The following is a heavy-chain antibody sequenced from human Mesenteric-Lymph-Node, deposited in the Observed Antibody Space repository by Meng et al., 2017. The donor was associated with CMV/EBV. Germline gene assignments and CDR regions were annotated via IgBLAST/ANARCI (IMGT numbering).Heavy chain of an antibody. CDR3: ARDGALPAAIPYYYYYGMDV. CDR2: IYSGGGST. V-gene: IGHV3-23*03. J-gene: IGHJ6*02. Sequence: GESLKISCAASGFTFSSYAMNWVRQAPGKGLEWVSVIYSGGGSTYYADSVKGRFTISRDNSKNTLYLQMNSLRAEDTAVYYCARDGALPAAIPYYYYYGMDVWGQGTTVTVSS. D-gene: IGHD2-2*02. CDR1: GFTFSSYA.